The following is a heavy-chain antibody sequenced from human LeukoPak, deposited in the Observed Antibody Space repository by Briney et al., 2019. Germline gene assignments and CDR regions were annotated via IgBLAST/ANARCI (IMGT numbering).Heavy chain of an antibody. J-gene: IGHJ4*02. D-gene: IGHD3-16*01. CDR3: ARGRGDDYVWGSYRRIYYFDY. CDR2: IKHSGST. Sequence: PSETLSLTCAVYGGSFSGYYWSWIRQTPGKGLEWIGEIKHSGSTNYNPSLKSRVTISVDTSKNQFSLKLSSVTAADTAVYYCARGRGDDYVWGSYRRIYYFDYWGQGTLVTVSS. V-gene: IGHV4-34*01. CDR1: GGSFSGYY.